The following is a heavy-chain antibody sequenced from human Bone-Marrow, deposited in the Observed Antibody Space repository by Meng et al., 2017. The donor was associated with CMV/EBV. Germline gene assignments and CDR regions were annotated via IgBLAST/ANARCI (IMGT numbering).Heavy chain of an antibody. CDR1: GYTFNIYG. V-gene: IGHV1-18*01. J-gene: IGHJ4*02. D-gene: IGHD4-23*01. CDR3: ARDLTPIKYFDY. CDR2: ISADNGNT. Sequence: ASVKVSCKASGYTFNIYGITWVRQAPGQGLEWVGWISADNGNTNSAENLQGRVTMTTDTATNTAYMELRSLRSDDTAVYYCARDLTPIKYFDYWGQGTLVTVSS.